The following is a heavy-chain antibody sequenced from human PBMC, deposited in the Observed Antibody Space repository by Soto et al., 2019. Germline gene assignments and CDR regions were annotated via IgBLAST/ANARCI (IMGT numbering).Heavy chain of an antibody. V-gene: IGHV4-39*01. J-gene: IGHJ5*02. CDR1: GGSISSSSYY. CDR2: IYYSGST. Sequence: SETLSLTCTVSGGSISSSSYYWGWIRQPPGKGLEWIGSIYYSGSTYYNPSLKSRVTISVDTSKNQFSLKLSSVTAADTAVYYCARRSTIFGRGHTAFDPWGQGTPVTVSS. D-gene: IGHD3-3*01. CDR3: ARRSTIFGRGHTAFDP.